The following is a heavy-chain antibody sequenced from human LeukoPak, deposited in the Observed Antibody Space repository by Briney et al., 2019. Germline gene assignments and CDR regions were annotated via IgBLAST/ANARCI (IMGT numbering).Heavy chain of an antibody. D-gene: IGHD3-22*01. Sequence: SETLSLTCAVYGGSFSGYYWSWIRQPPGKGLEWIGEINHSGSTKYNPSLKSRVTISVDTSKNQFSLKLSSVTAADTAVYYCARLRPWLLLQNAFDIWGQGTMVTVSS. J-gene: IGHJ3*02. V-gene: IGHV4-34*01. CDR1: GGSFSGYY. CDR2: INHSGST. CDR3: ARLRPWLLLQNAFDI.